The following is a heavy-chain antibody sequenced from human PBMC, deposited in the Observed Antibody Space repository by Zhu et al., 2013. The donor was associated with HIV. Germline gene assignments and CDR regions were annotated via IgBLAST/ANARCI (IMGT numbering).Heavy chain of an antibody. Sequence: QVQLVQSGAEVKKPGASVKVSCKASGYTFTSYGITWVRQAPGQGLEWMGWISVYNGNTKYAQKLQGRVTMTTDTSTSMAYMELRSLRSDDTAVYYCARDDPPVAGYYYGMDVWGQGTTVTVSS. CDR1: GYTFTSYG. D-gene: IGHD6-19*01. V-gene: IGHV1-18*01. CDR3: ARDDPPVAGYYYGMDV. J-gene: IGHJ6*02. CDR2: ISVYNGNT.